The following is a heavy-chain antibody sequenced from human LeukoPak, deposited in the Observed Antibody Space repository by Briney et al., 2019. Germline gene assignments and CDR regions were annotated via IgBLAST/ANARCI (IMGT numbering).Heavy chain of an antibody. D-gene: IGHD3-3*01. V-gene: IGHV4-34*01. CDR3: ARGSNFWSGYYRGYYYYMDV. Sequence: PTETLSLTCAVYGGSFSGYYWSWIRQPPGKGLEWIGEIKRSGTTNYNPSLKSRVTISVDTSKNQFSLKLSSVTAADTAVYYCARGSNFWSGYYRGYYYYMDVWGKGTTVTASS. J-gene: IGHJ6*03. CDR1: GGSFSGYY. CDR2: IKRSGTT.